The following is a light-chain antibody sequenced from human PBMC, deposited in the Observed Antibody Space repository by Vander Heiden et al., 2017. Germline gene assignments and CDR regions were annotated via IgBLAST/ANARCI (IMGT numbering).Light chain of an antibody. CDR2: GAS. Sequence: EIVMTQSPATLSVSPRERATLSCVASQSVSSNLYWYQQKPGQAPRLLIYGASTRASGIPARFSGSGSGTEFTLTISSLQSEDFAVYYCQQYNSSPWTFGQGTKVEIK. CDR3: QQYNSSPWT. V-gene: IGKV3-15*01. CDR1: QSVSSN. J-gene: IGKJ1*01.